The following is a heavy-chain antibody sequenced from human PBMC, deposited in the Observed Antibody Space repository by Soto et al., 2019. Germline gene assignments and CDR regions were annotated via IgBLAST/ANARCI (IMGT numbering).Heavy chain of an antibody. CDR1: GGSIRSNNW. J-gene: IGHJ4*02. Sequence: QVQLQESGPGLVKPSVTLSLTCAVSGGSIRSNNWWSWVRQPPGKGLEWLGEIFQSGSTNYNPSLKTRVTISVDKSKNQFSLNLSSVTAADTAVYYCARVISWSYSDSWGQGTLVTVAS. V-gene: IGHV4-4*02. CDR3: ARVISWSYSDS. CDR2: IFQSGST. D-gene: IGHD3-16*01.